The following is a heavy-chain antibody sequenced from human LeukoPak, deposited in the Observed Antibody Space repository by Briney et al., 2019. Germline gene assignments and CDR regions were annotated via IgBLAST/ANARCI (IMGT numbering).Heavy chain of an antibody. CDR3: ARVSLRSNYYDSSGYYYKY. J-gene: IGHJ4*02. CDR1: GYTFTSYA. CDR2: INTNTGNP. D-gene: IGHD3-22*01. Sequence: GASVKVSCKASGYTFTSYAMNWVRQAPGQGLEWVGWINTNTGNPTYAQGFTGRFVFSLDTSVSTAYLQISSLKAEDTAVYYCARVSLRSNYYDSSGYYYKYCGQGTLVTVSS. V-gene: IGHV7-4-1*02.